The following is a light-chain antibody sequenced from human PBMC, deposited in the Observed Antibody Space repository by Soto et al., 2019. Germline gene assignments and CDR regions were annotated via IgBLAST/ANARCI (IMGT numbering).Light chain of an antibody. J-gene: IGKJ1*01. CDR3: QQYGSSPRT. Sequence: VLTQSPGTLSLSPRERATLSCRASQSVSSNYLVWYQQKPGQAPRLLIYGASSRATGIPDRFSGSGSGTDFTLSISRLEPEDSAVYYCQQYGSSPRTFGQGTKVEIK. CDR2: GAS. CDR1: QSVSSNY. V-gene: IGKV3-20*01.